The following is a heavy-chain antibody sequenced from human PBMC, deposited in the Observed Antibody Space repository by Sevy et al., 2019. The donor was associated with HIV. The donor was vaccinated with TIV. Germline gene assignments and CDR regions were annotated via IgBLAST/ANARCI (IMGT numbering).Heavy chain of an antibody. CDR2: VSYDGADK. CDR3: AKYMVDCSGGTCYSGAVSPFES. Sequence: GGSLRLSCAASGFIFNNYDMYWIRQAPGKGLEWVATVSYDGADKDYADIVKGRFTISRDSSRSMLYLQMSSLRPEDTGVYFCAKYMVDCSGGTCYSGAVSPFESWGQGTLVTVSS. J-gene: IGHJ4*02. D-gene: IGHD2-15*01. V-gene: IGHV3-30*18. CDR1: GFIFNNYD.